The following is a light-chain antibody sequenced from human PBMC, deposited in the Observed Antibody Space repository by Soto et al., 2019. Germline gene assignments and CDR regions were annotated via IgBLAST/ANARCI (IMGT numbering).Light chain of an antibody. Sequence: QSVLTQPPSVSAAPGQKVTISCSGSSSKIENNYVSWYQQLPGTAPKLLIYEDNKRPSGIPDRFSGSKSGTSATLGITGLQTGDEADYYCGTWDSSLSAGVFGNGTKVTVL. CDR3: GTWDSSLSAGV. CDR2: EDN. V-gene: IGLV1-51*02. CDR1: SSKIENNY. J-gene: IGLJ1*01.